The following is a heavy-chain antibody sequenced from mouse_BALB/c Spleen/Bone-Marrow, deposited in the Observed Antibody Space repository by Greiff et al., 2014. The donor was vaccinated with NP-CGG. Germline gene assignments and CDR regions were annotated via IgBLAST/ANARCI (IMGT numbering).Heavy chain of an antibody. J-gene: IGHJ2*01. Sequence: QVQLQQSGAELLKPGASVKISCKATGYTFSSYWIDWVKQRPGHGLEWIGEILPGSGSTNYNEKFKGKATLTADTSSNTAYMQLSSLISEDSAVDYCARVDYFDYWGQGTTLTVSA. V-gene: IGHV1-9*01. CDR2: ILPGSGST. CDR1: GYTFSSYW. CDR3: ARVDYFDY.